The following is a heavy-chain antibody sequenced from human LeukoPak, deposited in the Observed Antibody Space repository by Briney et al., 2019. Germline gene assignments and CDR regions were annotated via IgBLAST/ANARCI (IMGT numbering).Heavy chain of an antibody. CDR3: ARAPDYGDYEWGYFDY. Sequence: GGSLRLSCAASGFTFSSYEMNWVRQAPGKGLEWVSYISSSGSTIYYADSVKGRFTISRDNAKNSLYLQMNSLRAEDTAVYYCARAPDYGDYEWGYFDYWGQGTLVTVSS. D-gene: IGHD4-17*01. CDR2: ISSSGSTI. CDR1: GFTFSSYE. V-gene: IGHV3-48*03. J-gene: IGHJ4*02.